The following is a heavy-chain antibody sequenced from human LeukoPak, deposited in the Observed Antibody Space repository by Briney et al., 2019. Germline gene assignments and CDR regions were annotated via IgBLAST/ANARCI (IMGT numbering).Heavy chain of an antibody. CDR3: ARDSFWSGYYYYMDV. V-gene: IGHV3-53*01. J-gene: IGHJ6*03. CDR1: GFTVSSNY. CDR2: IYSGGST. D-gene: IGHD3-3*01. Sequence: PGGSLRLSCAASGFTVSSNYMSWVRQAPGKGLECVSVIYSGGSTYYADSVKGRFTISRDNSKNTLYLQMNSLRAEDTAVYYCARDSFWSGYYYYMDVWGKGTTVTVSS.